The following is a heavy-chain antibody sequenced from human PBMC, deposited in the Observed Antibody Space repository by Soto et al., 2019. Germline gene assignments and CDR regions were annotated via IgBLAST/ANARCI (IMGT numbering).Heavy chain of an antibody. CDR1: GGTFSSYA. CDR3: ASGYSSSWYRDHFDY. D-gene: IGHD6-13*01. Sequence: SVKVSCKASGGTFSSYAISWVRQAPGQGLEWMGGIIPIFGTANYAQKFQGRVTITADKSTSTAYMELSSLRSEDTAVYYCASGYSSSWYRDHFDYWGQGTLVTVSS. CDR2: IIPIFGTA. J-gene: IGHJ4*02. V-gene: IGHV1-69*06.